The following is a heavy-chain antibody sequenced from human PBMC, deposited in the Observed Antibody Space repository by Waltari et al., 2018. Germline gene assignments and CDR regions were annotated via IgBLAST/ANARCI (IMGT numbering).Heavy chain of an antibody. CDR1: GFTISNYA. V-gene: IGHV3-23*04. CDR2: IAAIVDIT. J-gene: IGHJ4*02. CDR3: AREGVAGTCDY. Sequence: EVQLVESGGGLVQPGGSLRLSCAASGFTISNYAINWVRQAPGEGVEGVRVIAAIVDITNYADAVKGRFTISRDNSKNEVYLQMNSLRAGDTAVYFCAREGVAGTCDYWGQGTLVTVSS. D-gene: IGHD6-19*01.